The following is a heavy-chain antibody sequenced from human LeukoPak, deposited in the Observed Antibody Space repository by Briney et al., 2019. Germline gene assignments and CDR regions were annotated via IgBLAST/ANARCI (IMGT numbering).Heavy chain of an antibody. CDR3: ARHMPSSTRLRLDP. CDR1: GVSSKNKFFF. Sequence: SETLSLSCTVSGVSSKNKFFFWGWVRQSPGTGLEWIGSVFYNGDTFYNPSLKSRASISIDMSQSHFSLELTSVTAADTAVYFCARHMPSSTRLRLDPWGPGSLGTVSS. V-gene: IGHV4-39*01. J-gene: IGHJ5*02. CDR2: VFYNGDT. D-gene: IGHD2-2*01.